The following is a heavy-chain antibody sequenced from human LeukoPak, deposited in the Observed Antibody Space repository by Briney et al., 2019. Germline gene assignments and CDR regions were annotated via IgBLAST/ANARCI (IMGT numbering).Heavy chain of an antibody. V-gene: IGHV3-30-3*01. CDR2: ISYDGSNK. Sequence: GRSLRLSCAASGFTFSSYAMHWVRQAPGKGLEWVAVISYDGSNKYYADSVKRRFNISRDNSKNTLYLQMNSLRAEDTAVYYCAGSAAAYCSSTSCYTRRGFDYWGQGTLVTVSS. D-gene: IGHD2-2*02. CDR1: GFTFSSYA. CDR3: AGSAAAYCSSTSCYTRRGFDY. J-gene: IGHJ4*02.